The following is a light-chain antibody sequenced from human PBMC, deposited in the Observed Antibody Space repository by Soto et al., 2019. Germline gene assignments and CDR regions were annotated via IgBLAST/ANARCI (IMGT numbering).Light chain of an antibody. Sequence: EIVMTQSPATLSVSPGERATLSCSASQSVSSNLAWYQQKPGQAPRLLIYGASTRATGIPARFSGSGSGTEFTLNISSLQSEDFAGYYCQQYNNWPPGRTFGHGTKVEIK. CDR2: GAS. CDR3: QQYNNWPPGRT. CDR1: QSVSSN. J-gene: IGKJ1*01. V-gene: IGKV3-15*01.